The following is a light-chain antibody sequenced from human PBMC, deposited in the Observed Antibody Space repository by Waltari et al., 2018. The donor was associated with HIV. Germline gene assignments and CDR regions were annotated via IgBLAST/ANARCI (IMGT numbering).Light chain of an antibody. CDR2: VKN. Sequence: QSVLTQPPSVSGAPGQTVIISSPGSNSNIGAGYGINWYRRPPGTAPKLLTSVKNNRPSGGPDRFSGSRSGTSASLAITGLRAEDEADYYCQSYDNSLSGVLFGGGTKLTVL. V-gene: IGLV1-40*01. J-gene: IGLJ2*01. CDR3: QSYDNSLSGVL. CDR1: NSNIGAGYG.